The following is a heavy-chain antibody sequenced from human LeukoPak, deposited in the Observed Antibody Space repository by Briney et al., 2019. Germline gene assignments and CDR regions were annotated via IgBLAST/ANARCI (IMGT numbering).Heavy chain of an antibody. Sequence: NRQERVANIKQDGSEKYYVDSVKGRFTISRDNAKNSLYLQMNSLRAEDTAVYYCARVSWLLPSHWGQGTLVTVSS. D-gene: IGHD3-22*01. CDR3: ARVSWLLPSH. J-gene: IGHJ4*02. V-gene: IGHV3-7*01. CDR2: IKQDGSEK.